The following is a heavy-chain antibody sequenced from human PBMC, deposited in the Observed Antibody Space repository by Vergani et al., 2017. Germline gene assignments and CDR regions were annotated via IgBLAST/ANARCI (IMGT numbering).Heavy chain of an antibody. D-gene: IGHD3-10*01. Sequence: QVKLQESGPGLVKPSETLSLTCTVSGASVNSSYWSWTRQPPGKGLEWMGYVSFRGDTLYDPSVKGRMTISLNTSSNQFSLYLTSVTAADTAVYYCARSRIYDGAGSPDYWGQGTLVTVSS. CDR1: GASVNSSY. V-gene: IGHV4-59*02. CDR3: ARSRIYDGAGSPDY. CDR2: VSFRGDT. J-gene: IGHJ4*02.